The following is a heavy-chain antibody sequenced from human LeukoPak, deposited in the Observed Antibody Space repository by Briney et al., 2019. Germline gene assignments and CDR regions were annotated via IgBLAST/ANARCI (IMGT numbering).Heavy chain of an antibody. Sequence: PSQTLSLTCTVSGGSISSGGYYWSWIRQHPGKGLEWIGYIYYSGSTYYNPSLKSRLTISVDTSENQFSLKLSSVTAADTAVYYCAREVARGNWFDPWGQGTLVTVSS. V-gene: IGHV4-31*03. CDR1: GGSISSGGYY. CDR2: IYYSGST. D-gene: IGHD3-10*01. CDR3: AREVARGNWFDP. J-gene: IGHJ5*02.